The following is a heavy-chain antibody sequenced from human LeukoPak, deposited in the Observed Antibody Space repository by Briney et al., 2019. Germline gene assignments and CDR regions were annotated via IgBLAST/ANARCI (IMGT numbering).Heavy chain of an antibody. CDR1: GGSISSSSYY. J-gene: IGHJ3*02. D-gene: IGHD4-23*01. Sequence: SETLSLTCTVSGGSISSSSYYWGWIRQPPGKGLEWIGSNYYSGSTYYNPSLKSRVTISVDTSKNQFSLKLSSVTAADTAVYYCASGSTTVVTGGAFDIWGQGTMVTVSS. V-gene: IGHV4-39*01. CDR3: ASGSTTVVTGGAFDI. CDR2: NYYSGST.